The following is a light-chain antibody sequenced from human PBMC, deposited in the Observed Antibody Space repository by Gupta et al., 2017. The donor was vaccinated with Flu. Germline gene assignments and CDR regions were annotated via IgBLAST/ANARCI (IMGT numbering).Light chain of an antibody. CDR3: QHRDSTPMT. J-gene: IGKJ1*01. CDR1: QRISSY. CDR2: AAS. V-gene: IGKV1-39*01. Sequence: DIQMTQSPSSLSASVGDRVTITCRASQRISSYLNWYQQKPGKAPKLLIYAASRLQSGVPSRFSGSGSGTDFTLTISRRQPEDFATYYCQHRDSTPMTFGQGTKVEIK.